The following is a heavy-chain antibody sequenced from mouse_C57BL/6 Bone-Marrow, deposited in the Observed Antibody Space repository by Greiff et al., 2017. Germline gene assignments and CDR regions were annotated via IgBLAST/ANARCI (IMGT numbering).Heavy chain of an antibody. Sequence: VQLQQSGAELVRPGASVKLSCTASGFNIKDDYMHWVKQRPEQGLEWIGWIDPENGDTEYASKFQGKATITADTSSNTAYLQLSSLTSEDTAVYYCTDSYYYGSADNWGQGTTLTVSS. CDR3: TDSYYYGSADN. V-gene: IGHV14-4*01. CDR1: GFNIKDDY. D-gene: IGHD1-1*01. J-gene: IGHJ2*01. CDR2: IDPENGDT.